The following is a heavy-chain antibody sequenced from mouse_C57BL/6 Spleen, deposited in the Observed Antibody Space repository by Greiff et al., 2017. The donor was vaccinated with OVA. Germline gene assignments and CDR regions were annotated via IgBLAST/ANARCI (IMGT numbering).Heavy chain of an antibody. J-gene: IGHJ1*03. CDR2: IYPGNGDT. Sequence: QVQLKQSGAELVRPGASVKMSCKASGYTFTSYNMHWVKQTPRQGLEWIGAIYPGNGDTSYNHKFKGKATLTVDKSSSTAYMQLSSLTSEDSAVYFCANARTVDWYFDVWGTGTTVTVSS. CDR1: GYTFTSYN. V-gene: IGHV1-12*01. CDR3: ANARTVDWYFDV. D-gene: IGHD1-1*01.